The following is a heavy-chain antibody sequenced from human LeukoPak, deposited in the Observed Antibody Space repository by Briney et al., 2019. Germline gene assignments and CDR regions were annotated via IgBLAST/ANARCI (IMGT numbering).Heavy chain of an antibody. V-gene: IGHV1-46*01. CDR3: AREGHPPDGSGYETDY. J-gene: IGHJ4*02. CDR1: GYTFTTYY. D-gene: IGHD5-12*01. Sequence: ASVKVSCKASGYTFTTYYVHWVRQAPGQGLEWMGIINPSGGSTTYAQKFRGRLTMTRDTSISTAYMELSRLRSDDTAVYYCAREGHPPDGSGYETDYWGQGTLVTVSS. CDR2: INPSGGST.